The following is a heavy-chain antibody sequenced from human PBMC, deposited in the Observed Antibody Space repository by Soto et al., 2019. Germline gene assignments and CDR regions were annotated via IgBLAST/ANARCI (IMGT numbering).Heavy chain of an antibody. V-gene: IGHV3-30-3*01. J-gene: IGHJ6*02. Sequence: QVQLVESGGGVVQPGRSLRLSCAASGFTFISYAMHWVRQAPGKGLEWVAVISYDGSNKYYADSVKGRFNISRDNSKETLSQQRISPRDTDTAVYYCARDKIVVVTYYYYGMDVWGQGTTVTV. CDR3: ARDKIVVVTYYYYGMDV. CDR2: ISYDGSNK. CDR1: GFTFISYA. D-gene: IGHD2-21*02.